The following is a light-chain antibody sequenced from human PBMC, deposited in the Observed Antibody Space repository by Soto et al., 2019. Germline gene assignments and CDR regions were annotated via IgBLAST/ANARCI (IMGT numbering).Light chain of an antibody. V-gene: IGKV4-1*01. J-gene: IGKJ5*01. Sequence: DIVMTQSPDSLAVSLGERATINCKSSQSVLSSSDSKNYLAWNQQKPGQPPKLLIYWASTRESGVPERFSGSGSGTDFALTISSLQAEDVAVYYCQQYYSNPITFGQGTRLEIK. CDR3: QQYYSNPIT. CDR2: WAS. CDR1: QSVLSSSDSKNY.